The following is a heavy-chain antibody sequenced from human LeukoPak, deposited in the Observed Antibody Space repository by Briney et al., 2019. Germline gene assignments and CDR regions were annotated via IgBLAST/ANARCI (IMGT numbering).Heavy chain of an antibody. Sequence: GGSLRLSCAASGFTFSSYAMSWVRQAPGKGLQWVSSIGGSGDNTFYADSVKDRFTISRDNSKNTLFLQMNSLRAEDTAVYYCAKGRGTTVTSAANYWGQGTLVTVSS. V-gene: IGHV3-23*01. CDR3: AKGRGTTVTSAANY. D-gene: IGHD4-17*01. J-gene: IGHJ4*02. CDR2: IGGSGDNT. CDR1: GFTFSSYA.